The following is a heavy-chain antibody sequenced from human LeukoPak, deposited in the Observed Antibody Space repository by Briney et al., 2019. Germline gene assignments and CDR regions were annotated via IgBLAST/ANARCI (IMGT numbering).Heavy chain of an antibody. Sequence: GGSLRLSCAASGFTFSSYSMNWVRQAPGKGLEWVSSISNSSPNIYYADSVKGRFTISRGNAKNTLYLQMNSLRAEDTAVYYCARDVGRGVRSSYYMDVWGKGTTVTISS. J-gene: IGHJ6*03. CDR3: ARDVGRGVRSSYYMDV. D-gene: IGHD3-10*01. V-gene: IGHV3-21*01. CDR2: ISNSSPNI. CDR1: GFTFSSYS.